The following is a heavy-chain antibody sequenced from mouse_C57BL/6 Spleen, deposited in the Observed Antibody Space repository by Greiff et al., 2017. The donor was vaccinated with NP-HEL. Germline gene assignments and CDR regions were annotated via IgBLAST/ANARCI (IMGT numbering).Heavy chain of an antibody. J-gene: IGHJ1*03. CDR1: GYTFTDYY. CDR3: ARAGGSSPYWYFDV. CDR2: INPYNGGT. V-gene: IGHV1-19*01. D-gene: IGHD1-1*01. Sequence: VQLQQSGPVLVKPGASVKMSCKASGYTFTDYYMNWVKQSHGKSLEWIGVINPYNGGTSYNQKFKGKATLTVDKSSSTAYMELNSLTSEDSAVYYCARAGGSSPYWYFDVWGTGTTVTVSS.